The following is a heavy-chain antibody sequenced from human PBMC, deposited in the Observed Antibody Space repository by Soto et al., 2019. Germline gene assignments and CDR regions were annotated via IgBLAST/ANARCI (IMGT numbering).Heavy chain of an antibody. Sequence: GGSLRLSCAASGFTFSSYGMHWVRQAPGKGLEWVAVISYDGSNKYYADSVKGRFTISRDNSKNTLYLQMNSLRAEDTAVYYCAKDSQYYDFWSGWGYYFDYWGQGTLVTVSS. J-gene: IGHJ4*02. CDR3: AKDSQYYDFWSGWGYYFDY. D-gene: IGHD3-3*01. CDR2: ISYDGSNK. V-gene: IGHV3-30*18. CDR1: GFTFSSYG.